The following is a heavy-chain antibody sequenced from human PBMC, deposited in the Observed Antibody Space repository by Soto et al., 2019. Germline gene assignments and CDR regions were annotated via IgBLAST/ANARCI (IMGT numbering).Heavy chain of an antibody. D-gene: IGHD2-2*01. CDR1: GDSLKNHY. J-gene: IGHJ4*02. CDR3: ARSSRVPVRYFDF. CDR2: IYDSGST. V-gene: IGHV4-59*11. Sequence: SETLSLTCSVSGDSLKNHYWAWIRHSPGKGLEWIGNIYDSGSTNYSPALKSRVSMSVDTSKNLFSLKMNSVTAADTAVYYCARSSRVPVRYFDFWGEGMVVTVSS.